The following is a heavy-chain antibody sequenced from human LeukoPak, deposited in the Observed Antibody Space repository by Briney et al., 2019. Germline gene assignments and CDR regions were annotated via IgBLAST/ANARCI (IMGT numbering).Heavy chain of an antibody. CDR1: GFTVSSNH. CDR2: IYSGGRT. J-gene: IGHJ4*02. CDR3: ATIVPDVVATLTFDY. Sequence: PGGSLRLSCAASGFTVSSNHMSWVRQAPGKGLEWVSVIYSGGRTYYADSVKGRFTISRDNSKNTLYLQMNSLRAEDTAVYYCATIVPDVVATLTFDYWGQGTLVTVSS. V-gene: IGHV3-66*01. D-gene: IGHD2-15*01.